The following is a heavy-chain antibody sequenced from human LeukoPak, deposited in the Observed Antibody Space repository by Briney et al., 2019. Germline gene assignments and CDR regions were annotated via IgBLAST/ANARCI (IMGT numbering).Heavy chain of an antibody. CDR3: ARRAGAYSHPYDY. CDR1: GFTFSTFA. CDR2: IYSDNT. V-gene: IGHV3-53*01. D-gene: IGHD4/OR15-4a*01. Sequence: GGSLRLSCVASGFTFSTFAMIWVRQPPGKGLEWVSFIYSDNTHYSDSVKGRFTISRDNSKNTLYLQMNSLRAEDTAVYYCARRAGAYSHPYDYWGQGALVTVSS. J-gene: IGHJ4*02.